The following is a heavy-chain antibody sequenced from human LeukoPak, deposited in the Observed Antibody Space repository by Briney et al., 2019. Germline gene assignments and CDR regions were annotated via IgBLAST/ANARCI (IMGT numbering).Heavy chain of an antibody. V-gene: IGHV1-46*01. J-gene: IGHJ4*02. CDR1: GGTFSSYA. Sequence: GASVKVSCKASGGTFSSYAISWVRQAPGQGLEWMGIINPSGGSTSYAQKFQGRVTMTRDTSTSTVYMELSSLRSEDTAVYYCARVIYRKFDYWGQGTLVTVSS. CDR3: ARVIYRKFDY. D-gene: IGHD1-14*01. CDR2: INPSGGST.